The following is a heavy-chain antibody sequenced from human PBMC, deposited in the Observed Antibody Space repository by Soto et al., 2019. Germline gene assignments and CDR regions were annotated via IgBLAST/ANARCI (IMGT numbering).Heavy chain of an antibody. Sequence: QITLKESGPPLVKPTQTLTLTCTFSGFSLSTNGLSVGWIHQPPGKALKWLPLIYWDGDKRYSPSLKSRLTITKDTSKNQVVLTMTNVDPVDTATYFCAHQTPYASGSYFDYWGHGTLVTVSS. CDR2: IYWDGDK. CDR1: GFSLSTNGLS. D-gene: IGHD3-10*01. V-gene: IGHV2-5*02. J-gene: IGHJ5*01. CDR3: AHQTPYASGSYFDY.